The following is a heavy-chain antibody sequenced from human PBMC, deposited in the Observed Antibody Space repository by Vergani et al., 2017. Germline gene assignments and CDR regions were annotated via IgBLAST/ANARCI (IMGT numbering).Heavy chain of an antibody. D-gene: IGHD3-10*01. V-gene: IGHV3-30*03. CDR1: GFTFSSYG. Sequence: QVQLVESGGGVVQPGRSLRLSCAASGFTFSSYGMHWVRQAPGKGLEWVAVISYDGSNKYYADSVKGRFTISRDNAKNTVYLQLNSLRVEDTAVYYCARAYGPGSSALQHWGQGTLVSVSS. CDR2: ISYDGSNK. CDR3: ARAYGPGSSALQH. J-gene: IGHJ1*01.